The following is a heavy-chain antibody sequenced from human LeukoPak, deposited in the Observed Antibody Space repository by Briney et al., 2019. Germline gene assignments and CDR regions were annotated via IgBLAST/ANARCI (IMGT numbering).Heavy chain of an antibody. CDR1: GFTFSSYW. J-gene: IGHJ4*02. CDR2: IYSGGST. D-gene: IGHD5-24*01. Sequence: GGSLRLSCAASGFTFSSYWMSWVRQAPGKGLEWVSVIYSGGSTYYADPVKGRFTISRDNSKNTLYLQMNSLRAEDTAVYYCARDFGDGYNFFYWGQGTLVTVSS. V-gene: IGHV3-53*01. CDR3: ARDFGDGYNFFY.